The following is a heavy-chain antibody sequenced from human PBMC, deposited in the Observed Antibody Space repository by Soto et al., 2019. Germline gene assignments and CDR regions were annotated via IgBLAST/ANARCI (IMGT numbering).Heavy chain of an antibody. CDR3: ARSGGMDV. D-gene: IGHD3-3*01. CDR1: GFTLSDHY. J-gene: IGHJ6*02. Sequence: EVQLVESGGGLVQPGGSLRLSCAASGFTLSDHYMDWVRQAPGKGLEWVGRSRKKANSYTTEYAASVKGRFTISRDDSKNSLYLQMNSLKTEDTAVYYCARSGGMDVWGQGTTVTVSS. V-gene: IGHV3-72*01. CDR2: SRKKANSYTT.